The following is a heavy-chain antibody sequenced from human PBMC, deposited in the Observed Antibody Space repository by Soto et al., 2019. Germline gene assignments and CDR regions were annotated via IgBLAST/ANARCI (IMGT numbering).Heavy chain of an antibody. V-gene: IGHV4-34*01. CDR3: ARNYYDSGRFGLDP. CDR1: GGSFTDYY. Sequence: QVRLPQWGAGLLKPSETLSLTCAVYGGSFTDYYWSWIRQPPGKGLEWIGEINHSGDTNYNPSLKSRVTISVDTSKNQFSPKLRSVTAADPAVYYCARNYYDSGRFGLDPWGQGTQVTVSS. D-gene: IGHD3-22*01. CDR2: INHSGDT. J-gene: IGHJ5*02.